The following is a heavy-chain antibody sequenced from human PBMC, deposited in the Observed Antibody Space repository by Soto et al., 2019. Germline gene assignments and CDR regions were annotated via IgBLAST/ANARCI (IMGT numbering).Heavy chain of an antibody. Sequence: QVQLQQWGAGLLKPSETLSLTCAVYGGSFSGYYWSWIRQPPGKGLEWIGEINHSGSTNYNPSLKSRVTISVDTSKNQFSLKLSSVAAADTAVYYCAIPGSAARPPVFDYWGQGTLVTVSS. V-gene: IGHV4-34*01. CDR2: INHSGST. D-gene: IGHD2-15*01. CDR1: GGSFSGYY. J-gene: IGHJ4*02. CDR3: AIPGSAARPPVFDY.